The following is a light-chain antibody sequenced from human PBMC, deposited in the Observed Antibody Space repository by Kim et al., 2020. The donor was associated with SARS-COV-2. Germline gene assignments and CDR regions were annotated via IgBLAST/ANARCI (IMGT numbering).Light chain of an antibody. CDR1: SLRSYY. J-gene: IGLJ2*01. V-gene: IGLV3-19*01. CDR3: NSRDSSGNHVV. Sequence: ALGQKVRITCQGESLRSYYASWYQQKPGQAPVLVIYGKNNRPSGIPDRFSGSSSGNTASLTITGAQAEDEADYYCNSRDSSGNHVVFGGGTKVTVL. CDR2: GKN.